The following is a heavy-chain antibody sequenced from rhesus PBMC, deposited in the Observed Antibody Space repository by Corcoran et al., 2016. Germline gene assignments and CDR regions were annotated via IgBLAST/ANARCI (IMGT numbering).Heavy chain of an antibody. CDR1: GYTFTDYY. CDR3: ATGRYSGYTDFDY. V-gene: IGHV1-111*02. D-gene: IGHD5-24*01. CDR2: VDPEDGEA. Sequence: EVQLVQSGAEVKKPGASVKISCKASGYTFTDYYLHWVRQAPGKGLEWMGRVDPEDGEAIHAQKFQDSVTIAADTSTDTAYMELSSLRSEDTAVYYCATGRYSGYTDFDYWGQGVLVTVSS. J-gene: IGHJ4*01.